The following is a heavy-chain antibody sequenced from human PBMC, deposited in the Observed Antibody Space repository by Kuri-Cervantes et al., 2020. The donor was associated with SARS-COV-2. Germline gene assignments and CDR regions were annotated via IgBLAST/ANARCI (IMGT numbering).Heavy chain of an antibody. CDR2: ISGSGGRT. D-gene: IGHD6-19*01. J-gene: IGHJ4*02. Sequence: GESLNTSWAASGFTFSSYGMSWVRQAPGKGLEWVSAISGSGGRTYYADTVKGRCTISRENSKNTLYLQMNSLRAEDTAVYYCAKKGSAVAGRAYYFDYWGQGTLVTVSS. CDR3: AKKGSAVAGRAYYFDY. V-gene: IGHV3-23*01. CDR1: GFTFSSYG.